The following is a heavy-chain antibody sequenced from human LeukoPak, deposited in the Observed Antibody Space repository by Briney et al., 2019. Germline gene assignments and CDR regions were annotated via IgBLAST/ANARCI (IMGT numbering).Heavy chain of an antibody. Sequence: GGSLRLSCAASGFSFSSYAMSWVRQAPGKGLEWVSAMSSSGGSTHYADSVKGRFTISRDSSKNTLYLQMNSLRAEDTAVYYCAKAASGIVGAIDYWGQGTLVTVSS. V-gene: IGHV3-23*01. CDR1: GFSFSSYA. D-gene: IGHD1-26*01. CDR2: MSSSGGST. CDR3: AKAASGIVGAIDY. J-gene: IGHJ4*02.